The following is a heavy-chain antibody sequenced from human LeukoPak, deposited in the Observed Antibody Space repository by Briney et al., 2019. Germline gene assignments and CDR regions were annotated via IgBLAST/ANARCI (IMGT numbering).Heavy chain of an antibody. J-gene: IGHJ4*02. V-gene: IGHV1-2*02. CDR1: GYTFTGYY. CDR2: INPNSGGT. CDR3: ARDRNTMVRGATFDY. Sequence: ASVKVSCKASGYTFTGYYMHWVRQAPGQGLEWMGWINPNSGGTNYAQKFQGRVTMTRDTSISTAYMELSRLRSDDTAMYYCARDRNTMVRGATFDYWGQGTLVTVSS. D-gene: IGHD3-10*01.